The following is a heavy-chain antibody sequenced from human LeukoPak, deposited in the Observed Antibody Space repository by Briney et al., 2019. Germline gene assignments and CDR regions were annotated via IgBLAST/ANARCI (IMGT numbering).Heavy chain of an antibody. CDR1: GFSFINYG. Sequence: GGSLRLSCAASGFSFINYGMHWVRQAPGKGLEWVASISHDGSNYYYADSVKGRFTISRDNSRNTLYLQMNSLKVEDTAVFYCTKAAAGSGDYGMDVWGQGATVTV. J-gene: IGHJ6*02. D-gene: IGHD3-10*01. CDR3: TKAAAGSGDYGMDV. V-gene: IGHV3-30*02. CDR2: ISHDGSNY.